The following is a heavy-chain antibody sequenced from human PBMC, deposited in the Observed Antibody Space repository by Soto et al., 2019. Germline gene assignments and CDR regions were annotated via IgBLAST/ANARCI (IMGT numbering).Heavy chain of an antibody. D-gene: IGHD6-13*01. CDR2: ISDSGSDT. V-gene: IGHV3-23*01. J-gene: IGHJ4*02. CDR3: AKDTYSTAWFF. CDR1: GFTFINYA. Sequence: WGSLRLSCAGSGFTFINYAITFFRQAPLKWLEWVSSISDSGSDTYYAVSVRGRFTISRDDSKNTLYLQMNALRAEDTALYYCAKDTYSTAWFFWGQGTLVTVSS.